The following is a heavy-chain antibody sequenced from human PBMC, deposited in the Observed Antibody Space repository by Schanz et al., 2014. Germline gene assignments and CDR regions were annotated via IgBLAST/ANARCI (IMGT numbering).Heavy chain of an antibody. V-gene: IGHV3-11*05. CDR2: VSSSSSYT. Sequence: QVQLVESGGGVVQPGKSLRLSCAASGFTFSDYYMSWIRQAPGKGLEWVSYVSSSSSYTHYADSVRGRFTISRDNAENTLFLQMNSLRAEDTAVYYCARKVVATIGGYYDNWGQGTLVIVSS. CDR3: ARKVVATIGGYYDN. J-gene: IGHJ4*02. CDR1: GFTFSDYY. D-gene: IGHD5-12*01.